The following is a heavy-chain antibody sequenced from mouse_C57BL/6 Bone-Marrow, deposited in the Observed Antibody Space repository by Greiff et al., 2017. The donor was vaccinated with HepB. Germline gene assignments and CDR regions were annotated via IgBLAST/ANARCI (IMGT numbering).Heavy chain of an antibody. CDR3: ARGTTVVATRYAMDY. CDR2: INPNNGGT. Sequence: EVQLQQSGPELVKPGASVKISCKASGYTFTDYYMNWVKQSHGKSLEWIGDINPNNGGTSYNQKFKGKATLTVDKSSSTAYMELRSLTSEDSAVYYCARGTTVVATRYAMDYWGQGTSVTVSS. D-gene: IGHD1-1*01. CDR1: GYTFTDYY. V-gene: IGHV1-26*01. J-gene: IGHJ4*01.